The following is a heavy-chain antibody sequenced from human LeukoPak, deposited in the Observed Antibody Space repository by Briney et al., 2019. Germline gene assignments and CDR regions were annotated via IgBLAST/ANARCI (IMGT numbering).Heavy chain of an antibody. J-gene: IGHJ4*02. CDR3: ATAYYYGSGSCYTDY. D-gene: IGHD3-10*01. V-gene: IGHV1-24*01. Sequence: ASVKVSCKVSGYTLTELSMHWVRQAPGKGLEWMGGFDPEDGETIYAQKFQGRVTMTEDTSTDTAYMELSSLRSEDTAVYYCATAYYYGSGSCYTDYWGQGTLVTVSS. CDR2: FDPEDGET. CDR1: GYTLTELS.